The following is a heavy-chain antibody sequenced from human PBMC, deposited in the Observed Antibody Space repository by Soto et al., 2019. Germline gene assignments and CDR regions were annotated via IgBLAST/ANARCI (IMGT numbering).Heavy chain of an antibody. CDR3: ARRYGGNFDY. Sequence: PSETLSLTCTVSGGSISSYYWGWIRQPPGKGLEWIGYIYYSGSTNYNPSLKSRVSISVDTSKNQFSLKLSSVTAADTAVYYCARRYGGNFDYWGQGTLVTVSS. CDR2: IYYSGST. J-gene: IGHJ4*02. CDR1: GGSISSYY. V-gene: IGHV4-59*01. D-gene: IGHD1-26*01.